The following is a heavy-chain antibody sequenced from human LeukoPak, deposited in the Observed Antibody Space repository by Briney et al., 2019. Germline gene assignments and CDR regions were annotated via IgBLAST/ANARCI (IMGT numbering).Heavy chain of an antibody. D-gene: IGHD3-10*01. CDR2: INPSGGST. J-gene: IGHJ5*02. V-gene: IGHV1-46*02. Sequence: GTSVKVSCKASGYNFNSYYMHWVRQAPGQGLEWMGIINPSGGSTSYAQKFQGRVTMTRDTSTSTVYTELSSLRSEDTAVYYCARGSVCITMVRGVILWFDPWGQGTLVTVSS. CDR1: GYNFNSYY. CDR3: ARGSVCITMVRGVILWFDP.